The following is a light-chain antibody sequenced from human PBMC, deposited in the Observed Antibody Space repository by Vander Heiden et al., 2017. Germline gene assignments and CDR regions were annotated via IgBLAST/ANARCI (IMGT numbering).Light chain of an antibody. CDR1: QSVSNN. V-gene: IGKV3-15*01. CDR2: GAS. J-gene: IGKJ1*01. CDR3: QQYNNWPPWT. Sequence: EIVMTQSPATLSVSPGERATLSCRASQSVSNNLAWYQHKPGQAPRLLIYGASARATGTPARFSGSGSGTEFTLTISSRQSEDFAVYYCQQYNNWPPWTFGQGTKVEIK.